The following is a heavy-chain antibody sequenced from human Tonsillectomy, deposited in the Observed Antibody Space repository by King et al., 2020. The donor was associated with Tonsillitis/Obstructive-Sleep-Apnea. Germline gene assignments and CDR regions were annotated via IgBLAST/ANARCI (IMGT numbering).Heavy chain of an antibody. D-gene: IGHD4-11*01. Sequence: VQLVESGGGVVQPGRSLRLSCAASGFTFSSYAMHWVRQAPGKGLEWVAVISYDGSNKYYADSVKGRFTISRDNSMNTLYLQMNSLRAEDTAVYYCARDGPTVTTGSPPSRDHYMDVWGKGTTVTVSS. CDR1: GFTFSSYA. CDR3: ARDGPTVTTGSPPSRDHYMDV. J-gene: IGHJ6*03. V-gene: IGHV3-30*01. CDR2: ISYDGSNK.